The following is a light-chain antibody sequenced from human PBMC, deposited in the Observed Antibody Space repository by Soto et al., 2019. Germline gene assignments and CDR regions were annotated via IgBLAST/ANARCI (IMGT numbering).Light chain of an antibody. CDR1: QTISVS. CDR2: DAS. V-gene: IGKV1-5*01. Sequence: DIQLTQSPSFLSASVGDRVTMTCRASQTISVSLAWYRQKPGKAPNLLIYDASTLQEGVPSRFSGSGSGTEFTLTVTRLQPDDFATYFCQQYDKYSTFGHGTKVDVK. CDR3: QQYDKYST. J-gene: IGKJ1*01.